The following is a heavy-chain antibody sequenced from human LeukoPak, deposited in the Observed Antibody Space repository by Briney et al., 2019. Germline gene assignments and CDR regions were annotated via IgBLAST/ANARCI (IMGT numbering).Heavy chain of an antibody. V-gene: IGHV1-2*02. CDR3: ARDRGGKGSAIFY. Sequence: ASVKVSCKASGYTFTDYYLHWVRQAPGQGLEWMGWIRPHTGETNPAQRFQDRVTMTTDTSTTTAYMELRSLRFDDTAVYYCARDRGGKGSAIFYWGQGSLVTVSS. J-gene: IGHJ4*02. CDR2: IRPHTGET. CDR1: GYTFTDYY. D-gene: IGHD2-2*01.